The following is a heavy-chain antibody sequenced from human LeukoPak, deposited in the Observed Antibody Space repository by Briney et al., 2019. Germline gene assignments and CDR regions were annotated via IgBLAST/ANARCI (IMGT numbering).Heavy chain of an antibody. CDR2: ISYDGSGS. Sequence: GGSLRLSCAASGFTFSSYAIQWVRQTPGKGLEWVAVISYDGSGSYFADSVKGRFTISRDNSKSTLSLQMNRLRIEDTAIYYCARDQLAYSGYDTLFDYWGPGTLVTVSS. D-gene: IGHD5-12*01. CDR1: GFTFSSYA. V-gene: IGHV3-30*04. CDR3: ARDQLAYSGYDTLFDY. J-gene: IGHJ4*02.